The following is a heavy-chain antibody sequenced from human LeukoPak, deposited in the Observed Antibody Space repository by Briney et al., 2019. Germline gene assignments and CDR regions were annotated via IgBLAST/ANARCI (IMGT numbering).Heavy chain of an antibody. CDR2: IYYSGST. CDR3: ASSPPSGYDAFDI. Sequence: SETLSLTCTVSGGSISSGGYYWSWIRQHPGKGLEWIGYIYYSGSTYYNPSLKSRVTISVDTSKSQFSLKLSSVTAADTAVYYCASSPPSGYDAFDIWGQGTMVTVSS. V-gene: IGHV4-31*03. J-gene: IGHJ3*02. D-gene: IGHD5-12*01. CDR1: GGSISSGGYY.